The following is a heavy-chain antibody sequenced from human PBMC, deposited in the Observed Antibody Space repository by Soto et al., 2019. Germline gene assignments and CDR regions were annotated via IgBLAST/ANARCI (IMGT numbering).Heavy chain of an antibody. CDR3: AREPTTRDAAFDI. J-gene: IGHJ3*02. D-gene: IGHD4-17*01. CDR2: INPNSGGT. Sequence: ASVKVSCKASGYTFTGYYMHWVRQAPGQGLEWMGWINPNSGGTNYAQKFQGRVTMTRDTSISTAYMELSRLRSDDTAVYYCAREPTTRDAAFDIWGQGTMVTVSS. V-gene: IGHV1-2*02. CDR1: GYTFTGYY.